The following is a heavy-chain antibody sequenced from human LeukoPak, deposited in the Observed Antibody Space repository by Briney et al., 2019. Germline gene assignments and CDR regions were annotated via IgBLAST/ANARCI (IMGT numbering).Heavy chain of an antibody. Sequence: GGSLRLSCVVSGFTFDDYAMHWVRQAPGKGLEWVSGITWNSGSIGYADSVKGRFTISRDNAKNSLYLQMNSLRAEDTAVYYCARDLRHARFLEWLLFDYWGQGTLVTVSS. CDR2: ITWNSGSI. D-gene: IGHD3-3*01. CDR3: ARDLRHARFLEWLLFDY. CDR1: GFTFDDYA. V-gene: IGHV3-9*01. J-gene: IGHJ4*02.